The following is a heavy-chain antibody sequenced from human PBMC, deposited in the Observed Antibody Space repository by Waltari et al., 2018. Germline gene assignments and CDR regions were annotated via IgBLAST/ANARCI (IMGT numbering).Heavy chain of an antibody. CDR2: IYYSGST. J-gene: IGHJ4*02. CDR1: GGSISSSSYY. Sequence: QLQLQESGPGLVKPSETLSLTCTVSGGSISSSSYYWGWIRQPPVKGLEWIGSIYYSGSTYYNPSLKSRVTISVDTSKNQFSLKLSSVTAADTAVYYCARHRGIVLMVYAMYYFDYWGQGTLVTVSS. D-gene: IGHD2-8*01. CDR3: ARHRGIVLMVYAMYYFDY. V-gene: IGHV4-39*01.